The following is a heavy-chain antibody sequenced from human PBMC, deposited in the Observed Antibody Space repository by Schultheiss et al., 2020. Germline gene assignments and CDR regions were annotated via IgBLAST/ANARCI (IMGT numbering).Heavy chain of an antibody. CDR3: ARVVVAAFSDY. D-gene: IGHD2-15*01. CDR1: GGSISSGGYY. J-gene: IGHJ4*02. V-gene: IGHV4-61*08. Sequence: SETLSLTCTVSGGSISSGGYYWSWIRQPPGKGLEWIGYIYYSGSTYYNPSLKSRVTISVDTSKNQFSLKLSSVTAADTAVYYCARVVVAAFSDYWGQGTLVTVSS. CDR2: IYYSGST.